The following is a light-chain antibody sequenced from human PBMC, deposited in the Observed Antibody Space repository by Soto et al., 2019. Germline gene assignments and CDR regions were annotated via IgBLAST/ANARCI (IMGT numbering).Light chain of an antibody. CDR3: QQGT. CDR1: QSVSSSY. J-gene: IGKJ2*01. CDR2: GAS. Sequence: EIVLTQSPGTLSLSPGERATLSCRASQSVSSSYLAWYQQKPGQAPRLLIYGASSRATDIPDRFSGSGSGTDFTLTISRLEPEDFAVYYCQQGTFGQGTKLEIK. V-gene: IGKV3-20*01.